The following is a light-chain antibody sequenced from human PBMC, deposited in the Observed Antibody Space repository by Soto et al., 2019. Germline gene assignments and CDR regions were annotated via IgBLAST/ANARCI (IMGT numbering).Light chain of an antibody. CDR2: DAS. J-gene: IGKJ1*01. CDR3: QQYETFSGT. CDR1: QSISNW. V-gene: IGKV1-5*01. Sequence: DIPMTQSPSTLSASLLDRVCIXCRPSQSISNWLAWYQQKPGKAPKLLIYDASALPRGVPSRFSGSGSGTKFTLTIASLQPDDFATYYCQQYETFSGTFGPGTKVDIK.